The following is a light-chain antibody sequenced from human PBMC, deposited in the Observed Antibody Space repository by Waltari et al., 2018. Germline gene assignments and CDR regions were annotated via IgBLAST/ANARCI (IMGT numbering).Light chain of an antibody. Sequence: DIVMTQSPDSLAVSLGERATINCKSSQSVLYSSNNKNYLAWYQQKPGQPPKRLIYWASTRESGVPDRLSGRGSGTDFTLTISSLQAEDVAVYYCQQYYSSPITFGQGTRLEIK. CDR1: QSVLYSSNNKNY. V-gene: IGKV4-1*01. CDR2: WAS. J-gene: IGKJ5*01. CDR3: QQYYSSPIT.